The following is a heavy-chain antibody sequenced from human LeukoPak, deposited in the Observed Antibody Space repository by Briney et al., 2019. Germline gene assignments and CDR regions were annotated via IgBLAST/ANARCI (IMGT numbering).Heavy chain of an antibody. V-gene: IGHV4-59*01. CDR1: GAPISGYY. CDR3: ARIMNYGAYLYYGLDV. D-gene: IGHD3-10*01. J-gene: IGHJ6*02. CDR2: IYHTGST. Sequence: SETLSLTCTVSGAPISGYYWSWIRQPPGKGLEWIGYIYHTGSTKYNPSLESRVTLSLDTSRKQFSLNLSSVTAADTAVYYCARIMNYGAYLYYGLDVWGQGTTVTVSS.